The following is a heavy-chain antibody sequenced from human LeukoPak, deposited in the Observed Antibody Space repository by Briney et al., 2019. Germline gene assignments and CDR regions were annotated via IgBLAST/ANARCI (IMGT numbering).Heavy chain of an antibody. V-gene: IGHV4-38-2*02. CDR1: GYSFSRGYY. CDR2: FFHTGIS. CDR3: ARVNGYDSGSYSFDY. J-gene: IGHJ4*02. Sequence: PSETLPLTCTVSGYSFSRGYYWAWIRQTPGKGLEWIGSFFHTGISHYNPSLRSRVTMSVDASKNQFSLRLSSVTAADTAVYYCARVNGYDSGSYSFDYWGQGTLVTVSS. D-gene: IGHD3-10*01.